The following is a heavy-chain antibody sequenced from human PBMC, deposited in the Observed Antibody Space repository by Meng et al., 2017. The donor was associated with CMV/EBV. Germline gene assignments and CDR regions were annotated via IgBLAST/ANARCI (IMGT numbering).Heavy chain of an antibody. J-gene: IGHJ6*02. CDR2: ISYDGSNK. CDR3: ARDDYDFWSGYSAYYYYGMDV. Sequence: GGSLRLSCAASGFTFDDYGMSWVRQAPGKGLEWVAVISYDGSNKYYADSVKGRFTISRDNSKNTLYLQMNSLRAEDTAVYYCARDDYDFWSGYSAYYYYGMDVWGQGTTVTVSS. D-gene: IGHD3-3*01. CDR1: GFTFDDYG. V-gene: IGHV3-30*03.